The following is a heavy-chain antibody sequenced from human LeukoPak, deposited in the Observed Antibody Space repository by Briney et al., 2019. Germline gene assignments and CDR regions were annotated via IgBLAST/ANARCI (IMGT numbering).Heavy chain of an antibody. D-gene: IGHD3-9*01. J-gene: IGHJ5*02. CDR3: ARARVDFGWFEGSFDP. Sequence: PGGSLRLXCAASGFTVSSNYMSWVRQAPGKGLEWVSVIYSGGSTYYADSVKGRFTISRDNSKNTLYLQMNSLRAEDTAVYYCARARVDFGWFEGSFDPRGQGTLVTVSS. CDR2: IYSGGST. CDR1: GFTVSSNY. V-gene: IGHV3-53*01.